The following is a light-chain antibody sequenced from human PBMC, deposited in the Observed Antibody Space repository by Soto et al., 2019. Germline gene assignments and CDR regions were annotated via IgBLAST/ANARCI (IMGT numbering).Light chain of an antibody. J-gene: IGLJ2*01. Sequence: QSVLTQPPSASGTPGQRVTISCSVSGSSSNIGSNTVNWYQQFPGTAPKLLIYSNNQRPSGVPDRFSGSKSGTSASLAISGLQSEDEADYYCATWDDSLNGPVFGGGTKLTVL. CDR3: ATWDDSLNGPV. CDR2: SNN. CDR1: SSNIGSNT. V-gene: IGLV1-44*01.